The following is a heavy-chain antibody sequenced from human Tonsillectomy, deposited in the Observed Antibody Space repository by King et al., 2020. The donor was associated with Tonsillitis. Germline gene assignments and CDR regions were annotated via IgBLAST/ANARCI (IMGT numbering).Heavy chain of an antibody. J-gene: IGHJ6*02. D-gene: IGHD1-26*01. CDR3: AREGAGSYSAYYYGMDV. V-gene: IGHV1-69*01. CDR1: GGTFSSYA. CDR2: IIPIFGTA. Sequence: QLVQSGAEVKKPGSSVKVSCKASGGTFSSYAISWVRQAPGQGLEWMGGIIPIFGTANYAQKFQGRVTITADESTSTAYMELSSLRSEDTAVYYCAREGAGSYSAYYYGMDVWGQGTTVTVSS.